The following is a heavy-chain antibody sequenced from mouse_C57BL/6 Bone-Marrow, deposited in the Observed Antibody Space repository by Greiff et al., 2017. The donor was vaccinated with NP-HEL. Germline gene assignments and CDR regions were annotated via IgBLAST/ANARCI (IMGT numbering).Heavy chain of an antibody. V-gene: IGHV1-50*01. J-gene: IGHJ3*01. CDR1: GYTFTSYW. CDR2: IDPSDSYT. CDR3: ARSGGYYAAY. D-gene: IGHD2-3*01. Sequence: VQLQQPGAELVKPGASVKLSCKASGYTFTSYWMQWVKQRPGQGLEWIGEIDPSDSYTHYNQKFKGKATLTVDTSSSTAYMQLSSLTSEDSAVYYCARSGGYYAAYWGQGTLVTVSA.